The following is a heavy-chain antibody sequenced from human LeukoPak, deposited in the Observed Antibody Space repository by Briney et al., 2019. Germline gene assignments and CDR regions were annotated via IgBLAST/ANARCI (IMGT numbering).Heavy chain of an antibody. D-gene: IGHD5-18*01. V-gene: IGHV3-21*01. CDR1: GFTFSSYV. Sequence: GGSLRLSCAASGFTFSSYVMSWVRQAPGKGLEWVSVIGNNDGRIIYADSVKGRFTISRDNAKNSLYLQMNSLRAEDTAVYYCARGEDTAVVTGGYNWFDPWGQGTLVTVSS. J-gene: IGHJ5*02. CDR3: ARGEDTAVVTGGYNWFDP. CDR2: IGNNDGRI.